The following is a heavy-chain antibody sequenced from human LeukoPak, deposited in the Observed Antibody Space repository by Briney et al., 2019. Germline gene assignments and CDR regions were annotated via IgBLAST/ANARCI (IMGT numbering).Heavy chain of an antibody. CDR2: IKQDGSEK. Sequence: GGSLRLSCAASGLSFSNYWMSWVRQAPGKGLEWVANIKQDGSEKSYVDSVRGRFTISRDNAKNSLYLQMNSLRAADTAVYYCARGEEWELLRAGAFDIWGQGTMVTVSS. J-gene: IGHJ3*02. CDR3: ARGEEWELLRAGAFDI. CDR1: GLSFSNYW. D-gene: IGHD1-26*01. V-gene: IGHV3-7*03.